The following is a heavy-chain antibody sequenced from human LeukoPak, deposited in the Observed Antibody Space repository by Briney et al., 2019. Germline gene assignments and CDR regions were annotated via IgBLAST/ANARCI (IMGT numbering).Heavy chain of an antibody. D-gene: IGHD3-9*01. CDR3: AKSLRYFDWLFDY. CDR1: GFXFSRYG. J-gene: IGHJ4*02. CDR2: ISYDGSNK. V-gene: IGHV3-30*18. Sequence: PGRSLRLSCAASGFXFSRYGIHWVRQAPGKGLEWVAVISYDGSNKYYVDSVKGRFSISRDNSKNTLYLQMNSLRAEDTAVYYCAKSLRYFDWLFDYWGQGTLVTVSS.